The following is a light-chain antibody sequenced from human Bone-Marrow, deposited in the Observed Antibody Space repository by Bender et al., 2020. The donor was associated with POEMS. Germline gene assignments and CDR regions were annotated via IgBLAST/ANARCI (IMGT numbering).Light chain of an antibody. CDR2: YDD. Sequence: QSVVTQPPSLSEAPGQRVTISCSGSSSNIGSNYVDWYQQLPGEAPKLLIYYDDLLTPGVSDRFSASKSGTSASLAISELQSEDEALYYCSAWDDSLSGWVFGGGTKLTVL. CDR3: SAWDDSLSGWV. J-gene: IGLJ3*02. CDR1: SSNIGSNY. V-gene: IGLV1-36*01.